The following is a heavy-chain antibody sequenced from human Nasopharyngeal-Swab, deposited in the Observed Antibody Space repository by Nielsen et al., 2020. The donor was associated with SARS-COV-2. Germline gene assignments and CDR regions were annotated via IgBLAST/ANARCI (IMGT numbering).Heavy chain of an antibody. V-gene: IGHV3-11*04. D-gene: IGHD5-24*01. CDR3: ARGVETIHH. CDR2: ISSSGSIT. Sequence: LKLSCAASGFSFSEYYMSWIRQAPGKGLEWISDISSSGSITHYADSMKGRFTISKDNAKKSLYLQMNSLRAEDTAVYYCARGVETIHHWGQGSLVTVSS. CDR1: GFSFSEYY. J-gene: IGHJ1*01.